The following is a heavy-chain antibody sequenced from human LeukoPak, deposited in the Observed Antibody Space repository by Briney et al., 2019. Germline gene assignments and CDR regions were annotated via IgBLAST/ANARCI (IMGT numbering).Heavy chain of an antibody. Sequence: ASVKVSCKASGYTFSNYGISWVRQAPGLGLEWXGWTSYNGNTNYAQKFQDRVTMTTDTSTTTAYMELRSLESDDTAVYYCARHSGSGWQALGYWGQGTLVTVSS. CDR3: ARHSGSGWQALGY. CDR2: TSYNGNT. D-gene: IGHD6-19*01. V-gene: IGHV1-18*04. CDR1: GYTFSNYG. J-gene: IGHJ4*02.